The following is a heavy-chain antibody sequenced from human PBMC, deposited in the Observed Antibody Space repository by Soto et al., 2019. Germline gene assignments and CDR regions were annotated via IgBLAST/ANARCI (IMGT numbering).Heavy chain of an antibody. Sequence: GASVKVSCKASGYTFTSYDINWVRQATGQGLEWMGWMNPNSGNTGYAQKFQGRVTMTRNTSISTAYMELSSLRSEDTAVYYCARCGVDYDILTGYYVYYFDYWGQGTLVTVSS. V-gene: IGHV1-8*01. CDR1: GYTFTSYD. CDR3: ARCGVDYDILTGYYVYYFDY. D-gene: IGHD3-9*01. CDR2: MNPNSGNT. J-gene: IGHJ4*02.